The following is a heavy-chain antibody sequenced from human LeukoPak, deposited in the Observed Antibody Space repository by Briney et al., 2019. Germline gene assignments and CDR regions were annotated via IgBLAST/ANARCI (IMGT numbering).Heavy chain of an antibody. Sequence: GGSLRLSCSASGFTFSVSYISWIRQAPGKGLEWISYISSSGSTIYYADSVKGRFTISRDNAKNSLYLQMNRLRAEDTAVYYCARDWIGDGYNYYHYFDYWGQGTLVTVSS. CDR1: GFTFSVSY. CDR2: ISSSGSTI. J-gene: IGHJ4*02. D-gene: IGHD5-24*01. CDR3: ARDWIGDGYNYYHYFDY. V-gene: IGHV3-11*01.